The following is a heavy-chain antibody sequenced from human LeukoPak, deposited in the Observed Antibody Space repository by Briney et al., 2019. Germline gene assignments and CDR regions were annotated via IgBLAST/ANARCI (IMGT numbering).Heavy chain of an antibody. CDR3: ARTVSSAGWSDDAFDI. CDR2: INWDGGST. J-gene: IGHJ3*02. Sequence: GGSLRLSCAASGFTSDDYGMSWARQAPGKGLEWVSGINWDGGSTGYADSVKGRFTISRDNAKNFLYLQMNSLRAEDTALYYCARTVSSAGWSDDAFDIWGQGTMVTVSS. CDR1: GFTSDDYG. D-gene: IGHD6-19*01. V-gene: IGHV3-20*04.